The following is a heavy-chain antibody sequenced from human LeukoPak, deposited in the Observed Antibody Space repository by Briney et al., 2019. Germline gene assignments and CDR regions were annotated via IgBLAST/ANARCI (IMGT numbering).Heavy chain of an antibody. J-gene: IGHJ3*02. D-gene: IGHD5-18*01. CDR3: ANCTTMVFPFDAFDI. CDR2: IKQDGSEK. Sequence: PGGSLRLSCAASGFTFSSYWMSWVRQAPGKGLEWVANIKQDGSEKCYVDSVKGRFTISRDNAKNSLYLQMNSLRAEDTAVYYCANCTTMVFPFDAFDIWGQGTMVTVSS. CDR1: GFTFSSYW. V-gene: IGHV3-7*03.